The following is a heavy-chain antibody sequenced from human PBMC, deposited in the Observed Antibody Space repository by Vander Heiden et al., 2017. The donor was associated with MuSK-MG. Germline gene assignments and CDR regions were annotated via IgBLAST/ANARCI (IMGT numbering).Heavy chain of an antibody. CDR1: GGTFSSYA. CDR2: IIPIFGTA. CDR3: ARFHKAGVTLSYWYFDL. Sequence: QVQLVQSGAEVKKPGSSVKVSCKASGGTFSSYAISWVRQAPGQGLEWMGGIIPIFGTANYAQKFQGRVTITADKSTSTAYMELSSLRSEDTAVYYCARFHKAGVTLSYWYFDLWGRGTLVTVSS. D-gene: IGHD6-19*01. J-gene: IGHJ2*01. V-gene: IGHV1-69*06.